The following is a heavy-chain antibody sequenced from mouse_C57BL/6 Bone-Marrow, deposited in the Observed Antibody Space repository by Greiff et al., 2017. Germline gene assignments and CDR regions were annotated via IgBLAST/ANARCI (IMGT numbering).Heavy chain of an antibody. CDR2: INPSTGGT. CDR1: GYSFPGYY. D-gene: IGHD1-1*01. CDR3: AGPIYYYGSSSKWFAY. Sequence: EVQLQQSGPELVKPGASVKLSCTASGYSFPGYYMNWVKQSPEQSLAWIGGINPSTGGTTYNQKFKATATLTVAKSSSTAYMQLKSLTSEDSAVYYCAGPIYYYGSSSKWFAYWGQGTLVTVSA. J-gene: IGHJ3*01. V-gene: IGHV1-42*01.